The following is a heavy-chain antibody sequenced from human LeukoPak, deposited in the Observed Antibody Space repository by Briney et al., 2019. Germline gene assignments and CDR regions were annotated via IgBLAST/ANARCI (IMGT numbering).Heavy chain of an antibody. J-gene: IGHJ4*02. D-gene: IGHD1-26*01. CDR2: ISGSGGST. V-gene: IGHV3-23*01. CDR3: AKEIRWELQVRFDY. Sequence: GSLRLSSAASGFPFSSYAMSWVRQAPGKGLEWVSAISGSGGSTYYADSVKGRFTISRDNSKNTLYLQMNSLRAEDTAVYYCAKEIRWELQVRFDYWGQGTLVTVSS. CDR1: GFPFSSYA.